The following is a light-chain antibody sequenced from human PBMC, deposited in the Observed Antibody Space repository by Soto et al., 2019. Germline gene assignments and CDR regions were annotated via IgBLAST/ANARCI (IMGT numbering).Light chain of an antibody. Sequence: DIQMTQSPSTLSASVGDRVTITCRASQSISSWLAWYQQKPGKAPKLLIYDASSLESGVPTRFSGSGSGTEFTLIISGLQPEDSATYYCQQYTNTNNPWMFGQGTKVDIK. V-gene: IGKV1-5*01. CDR3: QQYTNTNNPWM. CDR2: DAS. CDR1: QSISSW. J-gene: IGKJ1*01.